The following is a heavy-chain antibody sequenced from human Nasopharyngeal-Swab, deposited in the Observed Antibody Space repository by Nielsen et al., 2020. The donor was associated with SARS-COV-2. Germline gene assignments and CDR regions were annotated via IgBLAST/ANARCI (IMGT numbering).Heavy chain of an antibody. CDR2: IYSGGST. Sequence: GSLRPSCAASGFTVSSNYMSWVRQAPGKGLEWVSVIYSGGSTYYADSVKGRFTISRHNSKNTLYLQMNSLRAEDTAVYYCARDRVDTAMVHYYYYGMDVWGQGTTVTVSS. V-gene: IGHV3-53*04. CDR3: ARDRVDTAMVHYYYYGMDV. J-gene: IGHJ6*02. CDR1: GFTVSSNY. D-gene: IGHD5-18*01.